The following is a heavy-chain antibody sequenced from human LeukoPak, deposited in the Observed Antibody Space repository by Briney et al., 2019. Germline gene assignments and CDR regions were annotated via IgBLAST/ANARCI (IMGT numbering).Heavy chain of an antibody. CDR1: GGSISSSSYY. CDR2: IYYSGST. CDR3: ARKDVVVVPAAIYYNWFDP. J-gene: IGHJ5*02. D-gene: IGHD2-2*02. Sequence: SETLSLTCTVSGGSISSSSYYWGWTRQPPGKGLEWIGSIYYSGSTYYNPSLKSRVTISVDTSKNQFSLKLSSVTAADTAVYYCARKDVVVVPAAIYYNWFDPWGQGTLVTVSS. V-gene: IGHV4-39*07.